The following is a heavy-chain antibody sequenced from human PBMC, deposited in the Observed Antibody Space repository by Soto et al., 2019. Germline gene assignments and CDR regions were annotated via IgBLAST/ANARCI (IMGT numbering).Heavy chain of an antibody. J-gene: IGHJ6*02. CDR1: GFTFSSYG. CDR2: IWYDGSNK. Sequence: QVQLVESGGGVVQPGRSLRLSCAASGFTFSSYGMLWVRQAPGKGLEWVAVIWYDGSNKYYADSVKGRFTISRDNSKNTLYLQMNSLRAEDTAVYYCARDRGGYNCNGMDVWGQGTTVNVSS. V-gene: IGHV3-33*01. D-gene: IGHD5-12*01. CDR3: ARDRGGYNCNGMDV.